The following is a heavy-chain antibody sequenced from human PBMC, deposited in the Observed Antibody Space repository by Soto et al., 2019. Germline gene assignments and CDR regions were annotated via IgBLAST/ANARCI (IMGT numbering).Heavy chain of an antibody. J-gene: IGHJ4*02. V-gene: IGHV2-5*02. CDR3: AHSRSYYYGSGSYPHGY. Sequence: QITLKESGPTLVKPTQTLTLTCTFSGFSLSTSGVGVGWIRQPPGKALEWLALIYWDDDKRYSPSLKSRLTTTKDTSKNQVVLTMTNMDPVDTATYYCAHSRSYYYGSGSYPHGYWGQGTLVTVSS. CDR1: GFSLSTSGVG. CDR2: IYWDDDK. D-gene: IGHD3-10*01.